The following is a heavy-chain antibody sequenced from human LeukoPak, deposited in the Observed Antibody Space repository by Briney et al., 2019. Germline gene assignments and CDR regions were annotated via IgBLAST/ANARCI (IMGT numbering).Heavy chain of an antibody. CDR1: GYTFTGYS. CDR2: ISPYSGVT. V-gene: IGHV1-2*02. J-gene: IGHJ4*02. D-gene: IGHD5-12*01. CDR3: ARELRGSGYDLFDY. Sequence: ASVKVSCKASGYTFTGYSMHWVRQAPGQGLEWMGWISPYSGVTNYAQKFQGRVTMTWDTSISTAYMELSGLTSDDTAVYYCARELRGSGYDLFDYWGQGTLVTVSS.